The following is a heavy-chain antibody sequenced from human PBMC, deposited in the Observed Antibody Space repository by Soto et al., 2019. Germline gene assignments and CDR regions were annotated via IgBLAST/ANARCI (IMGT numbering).Heavy chain of an antibody. CDR3: AGEPKGGPAAGANEI. V-gene: IGHV4-30-4*01. Sequence: QVQLQESGPGLVKPSQTLSLTCTVSGGSISSGDYYWTWIRQPPGKGLEWIRFIFYTGSPYYNPSLKSRVAISVDTSKNQFSLNLTSVTAADTALYFCAGEPKGGPAAGANEIWGQGTMVTVSS. CDR1: GGSISSGDYY. CDR2: IFYTGSP. D-gene: IGHD6-25*01. J-gene: IGHJ3*02.